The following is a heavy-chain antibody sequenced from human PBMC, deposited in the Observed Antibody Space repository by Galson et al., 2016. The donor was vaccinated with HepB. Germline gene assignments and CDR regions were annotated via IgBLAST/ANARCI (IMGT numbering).Heavy chain of an antibody. CDR2: IKQDGSEK. D-gene: IGHD2-15*01. CDR1: GFTFTTYW. Sequence: SLRLSCAASGFTFTTYWMTWVRQAPGKGLEWVANIKQDGSEKSYVDSVKGRFTISRDNAKNSLYLQMNSLRAEDTAVYYCATPDEGSGRIFDSWGQGALVTVSS. J-gene: IGHJ4*02. V-gene: IGHV3-7*03. CDR3: ATPDEGSGRIFDS.